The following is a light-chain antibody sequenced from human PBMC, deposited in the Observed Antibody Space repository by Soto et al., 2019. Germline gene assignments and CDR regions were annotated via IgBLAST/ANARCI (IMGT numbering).Light chain of an antibody. CDR1: QSVTIGY. CDR2: GAS. J-gene: IGKJ5*01. V-gene: IGKV3-11*01. Sequence: SPGTLALKTGERATLSCRASQSVTIGYLAWFQQKPGQAPRLLIFGASTRAAGIPARFSGSGSGTDFTLTISCLEPEDFTVYYCQQRSILPHTFGQGGLLEIK. CDR3: QQRSILPHT.